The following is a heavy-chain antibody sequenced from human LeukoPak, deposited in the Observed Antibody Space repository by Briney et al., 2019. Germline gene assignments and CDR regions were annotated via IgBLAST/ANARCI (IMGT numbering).Heavy chain of an antibody. CDR3: ARGSGYSYGRNWFDP. Sequence: PGGSLRLSCAASGFTFSSYSMNWVRQAPGKGLEWVSSISSSSSYIYYANSVKGRFTISRDNAKNSLYLQMNSLRAEDTAVYYCARGSGYSYGRNWFDPWGQGTLVTVSS. J-gene: IGHJ5*02. CDR2: ISSSSSYI. CDR1: GFTFSSYS. V-gene: IGHV3-21*01. D-gene: IGHD5-18*01.